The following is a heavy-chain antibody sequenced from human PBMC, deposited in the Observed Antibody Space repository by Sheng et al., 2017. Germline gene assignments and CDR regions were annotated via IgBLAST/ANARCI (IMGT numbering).Heavy chain of an antibody. D-gene: IGHD3-10*01. CDR1: GGSISVVDTT. J-gene: IGHJ3*01. CDR3: AGPSITELHDAFDF. Sequence: QLQLLESGPGLVKPSETLSLTCSVSGGSISVVDTTGPGSASPQGGDWSGLGVSIIVATTYHNPSLKSRVSISVDTSKNQFSLRLRSLTAEDTAVYYCAGPSITELHDAFDFLGPRGQSSPSLQ. CDR2: SIIVATT. V-gene: IGHV4-39*01.